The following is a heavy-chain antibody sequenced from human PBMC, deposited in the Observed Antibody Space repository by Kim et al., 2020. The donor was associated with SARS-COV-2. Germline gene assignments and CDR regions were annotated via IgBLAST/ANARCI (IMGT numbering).Heavy chain of an antibody. V-gene: IGHV3-33*01. CDR3: ARDRPIGYSYGYGRQLGFFFDY. D-gene: IGHD5-18*01. CDR1: GFTFSSYG. J-gene: IGHJ4*02. CDR2: IWYDGSNK. Sequence: GGSLRLSCAASGFTFSSYGMHWVRQAPGKGLEWVAVIWYDGSNKYYADSVKGRFTISRDNSKNTLYLQMNSLRAEDTAVYYCARDRPIGYSYGYGRQLGFFFDYWGQGTLVTVSS.